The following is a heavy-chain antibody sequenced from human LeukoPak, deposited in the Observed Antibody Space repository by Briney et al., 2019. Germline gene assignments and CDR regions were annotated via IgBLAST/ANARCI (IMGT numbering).Heavy chain of an antibody. J-gene: IGHJ6*03. V-gene: IGHV3-30*02. CDR3: AKDLRRSVGYYYYMDV. CDR1: GFTFSSYG. Sequence: QTGGSLRLSCAASGFTFSSYGMHWVRQAPGKGLEWVAFIRYDGSNKYYADSVKGLFTISRDNSKNTLYLQMNSLSAEDTAVYYCAKDLRRSVGYYYYMDVWGKGTTVTISS. D-gene: IGHD4-23*01. CDR2: IRYDGSNK.